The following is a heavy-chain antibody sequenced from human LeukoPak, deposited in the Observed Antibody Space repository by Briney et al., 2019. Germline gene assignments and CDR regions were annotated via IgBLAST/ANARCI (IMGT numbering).Heavy chain of an antibody. CDR2: ISAYNGNT. Sequence: ASVKVSCKASGYTFTSYGISWVRQAPGQGLEWMGWISAYNGNTNYAQRLQGRVIMTTDTSTSTAYMDLRSLRSDDTAVYYCARDPLPTYCYDSSGSSYYFDCWGQGTLVTVSS. V-gene: IGHV1-18*01. D-gene: IGHD3-22*01. CDR1: GYTFTSYG. J-gene: IGHJ4*02. CDR3: ARDPLPTYCYDSSGSSYYFDC.